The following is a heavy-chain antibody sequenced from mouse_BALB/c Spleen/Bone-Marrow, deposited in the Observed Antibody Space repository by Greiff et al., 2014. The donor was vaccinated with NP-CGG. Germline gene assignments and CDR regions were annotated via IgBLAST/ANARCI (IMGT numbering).Heavy chain of an antibody. CDR3: ARYRLGTYFDY. D-gene: IGHD2-14*01. J-gene: IGHJ2*01. CDR2: IDPANGNT. CDR1: GFNIKDTY. V-gene: IGHV14-3*02. Sequence: VQLQQSGAELVKPGASVKLSRTASGFNIKDTYMHWVKQRPEQGLEWIGRIDPANGNTKYDPKFQGKATITADTSSNTAYLQLSSLTSEDTAVYYCARYRLGTYFDYWGQGTTLTASS.